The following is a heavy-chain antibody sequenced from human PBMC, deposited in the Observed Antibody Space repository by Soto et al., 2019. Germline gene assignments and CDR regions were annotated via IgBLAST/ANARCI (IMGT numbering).Heavy chain of an antibody. V-gene: IGHV1-58*01. CDR2: IVVGSGNT. CDR3: APPLEGYSNYYYYGMDV. CDR1: GFTFTSSA. Sequence: SVKVSCKASGFTFTSSAVQWVRQARGQRLEWIGWIVVGSGNTNYAQKFQERVTITRDMSTSTAYMELSSLRYEDTAVYYCAPPLEGYSNYYYYGMDVWGQGTTVTVSS. D-gene: IGHD5-18*01. J-gene: IGHJ6*02.